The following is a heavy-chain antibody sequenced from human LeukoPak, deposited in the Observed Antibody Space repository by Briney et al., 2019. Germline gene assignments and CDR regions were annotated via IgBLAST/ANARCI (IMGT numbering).Heavy chain of an antibody. V-gene: IGHV4-38-2*02. CDR3: ARVTVPPRQGSSSEDY. D-gene: IGHD6-6*01. CDR2: IYHSGST. Sequence: SETLSLTCTVSGYSISSGYYWGWIRQPPGKGLEWIGSIYHSGSTYYNPSLKSRVTISVDTSKNQFSLKLSSVTAADTAVYYCARVTVPPRQGSSSEDYWGQGTLVAVSS. J-gene: IGHJ4*02. CDR1: GYSISSGYY.